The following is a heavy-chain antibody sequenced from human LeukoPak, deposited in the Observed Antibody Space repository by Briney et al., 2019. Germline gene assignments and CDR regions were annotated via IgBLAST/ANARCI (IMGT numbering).Heavy chain of an antibody. D-gene: IGHD3-10*01. CDR3: ARDLGMVRGAITFDP. Sequence: GGSLRLSCAASGFTFDDYGMSWVCQAPGKGLEWVSGINWNGGSTGYADSVKGRFTISRDNAKNTLYLQMNSLRAEDTAVYYCARDLGMVRGAITFDPWGQGTPVTVSS. CDR1: GFTFDDYG. V-gene: IGHV3-20*04. CDR2: INWNGGST. J-gene: IGHJ5*02.